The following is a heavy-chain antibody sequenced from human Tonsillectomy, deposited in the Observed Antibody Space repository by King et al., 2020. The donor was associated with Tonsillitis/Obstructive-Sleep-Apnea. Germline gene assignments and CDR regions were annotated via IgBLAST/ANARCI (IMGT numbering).Heavy chain of an antibody. J-gene: IGHJ6*03. CDR2: ISSNGGST. CDR3: ARDTPIVVVPPAIGGPEQYYYYYMDV. Sequence: VQLVESGGGLVQPGGSLRLSCAASGFTFSSYAMHWVRQAPGKGLEYVSAISSNGGSTYYANSVKGRFTISRDNSKNTLYLQMGSLRAEDMAVYYCARDTPIVVVPPAIGGPEQYYYYYMDVWGKGTTVTVSS. V-gene: IGHV3-64*01. CDR1: GFTFSSYA. D-gene: IGHD2-2*02.